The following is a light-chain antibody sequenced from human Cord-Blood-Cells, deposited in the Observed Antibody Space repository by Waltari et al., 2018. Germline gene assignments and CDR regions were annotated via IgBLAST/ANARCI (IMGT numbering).Light chain of an antibody. CDR2: DAS. V-gene: IGKV1-33*01. J-gene: IGKJ4*01. CDR3: QQYDNHPLT. Sequence: DIQMTQSPSSLSASVGDRVTITCQASQDISNYLNWYQQKPGKAPKLLIYDASNLETGVPSRFSGSGSVTDFTFTISSLQPEDIATYYCQQYDNHPLTFGGGTKVEIK. CDR1: QDISNY.